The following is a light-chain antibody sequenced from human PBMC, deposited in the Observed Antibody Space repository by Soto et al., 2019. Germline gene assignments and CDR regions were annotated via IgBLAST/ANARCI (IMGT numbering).Light chain of an antibody. V-gene: IGLV1-40*01. CDR3: QSYDNCRSGYVV. Sequence: QSVLTQPPSVSGAPGQRVTISCTGSSSNIGAGYDVHWYLQLPGTAPKLLIYGKNNRPSGVPDRFSGSKSGTSASLAITGLQAEDEADYYCQSYDNCRSGYVVFGGGTKVTVL. CDR2: GKN. J-gene: IGLJ2*01. CDR1: SSNIGAGYD.